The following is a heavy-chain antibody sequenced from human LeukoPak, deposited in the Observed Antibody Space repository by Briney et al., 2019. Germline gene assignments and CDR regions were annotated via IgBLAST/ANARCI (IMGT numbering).Heavy chain of an antibody. D-gene: IGHD3-22*01. CDR3: AKFRYHSNDNNYLDFNY. CDR2: ISGGGGHT. V-gene: IGHV3-23*01. CDR1: GFTFSSYA. J-gene: IGHJ4*02. Sequence: PGGSLRLSCAASGFTFSSYAMGWVRQAPGKGPDWVSSISGGGGHTYFADSVRGRFTISRDNSKNTLDLQMNSLKVEDTAVYYCAKFRYHSNDNNYLDFNYWGQGTLVTVSS.